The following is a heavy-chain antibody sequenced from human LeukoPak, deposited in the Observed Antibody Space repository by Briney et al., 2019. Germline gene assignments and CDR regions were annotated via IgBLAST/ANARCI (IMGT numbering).Heavy chain of an antibody. J-gene: IGHJ4*02. Sequence: GGSLRLSCAASGFTFSSYSMTWVRQAPGKGLEWVSYISSSSSTIYYADSVKGRFTISRDNAKNSLYLQMNCLRAEDTAVYYCAREEVATIIDYWGQGTLVTVSS. CDR1: GFTFSSYS. CDR3: AREEVATIIDY. D-gene: IGHD5-12*01. V-gene: IGHV3-48*01. CDR2: ISSSSSTI.